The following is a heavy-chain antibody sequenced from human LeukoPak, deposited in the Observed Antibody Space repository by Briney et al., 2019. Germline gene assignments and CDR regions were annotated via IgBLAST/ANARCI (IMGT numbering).Heavy chain of an antibody. D-gene: IGHD3-22*01. V-gene: IGHV3-30-3*01. Sequence: GGSLSLSCAASGFTFSSYAMHWLRPPPGKGLEWLAVISYDGSNKYSPHSVKGRFIISRDNSKKPLHLQMKSLRAEDQAVYYCAREVYDSSGYYYLDSRYFDYWGQGTLVTVSS. J-gene: IGHJ4*02. CDR3: AREVYDSSGYYYLDSRYFDY. CDR2: ISYDGSNK. CDR1: GFTFSSYA.